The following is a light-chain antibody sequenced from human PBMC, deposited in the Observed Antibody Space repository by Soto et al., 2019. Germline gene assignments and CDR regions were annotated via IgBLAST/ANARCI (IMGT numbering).Light chain of an antibody. Sequence: DIQITQSPSTLSASVGDRVTITSRASQSISSWLAWYQQKPGKAPKLLIYDASSVESGVPSRFSGSGSGTEFSLTTSSLQPDDFAVYYCQQYNNWPRPVGQGT. J-gene: IGKJ1*01. V-gene: IGKV1-5*01. CDR1: QSISSW. CDR3: QQYNNWPRP. CDR2: DAS.